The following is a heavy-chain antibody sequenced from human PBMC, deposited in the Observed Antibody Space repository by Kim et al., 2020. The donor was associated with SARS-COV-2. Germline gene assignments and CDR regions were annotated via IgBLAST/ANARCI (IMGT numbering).Heavy chain of an antibody. V-gene: IGHV4-34*01. Sequence: SETLSLTCAVYGGSFSGYYWSWIRQPPGKGLEWIGEINHSGSTNYNPSLKSRVTISVDTSKNQFSLKLSSVTAADTAVYYCARGSRIKEKSSTSCYTCM. CDR1: GGSFSGYY. CDR2: INHSGST. J-gene: IGHJ6*01. CDR3: ARGSRIKEKSSTSCYTCM. D-gene: IGHD2-2*02.